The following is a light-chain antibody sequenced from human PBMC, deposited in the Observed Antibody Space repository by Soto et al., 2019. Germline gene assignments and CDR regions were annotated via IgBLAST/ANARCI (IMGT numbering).Light chain of an antibody. CDR1: QSVSSN. J-gene: IGKJ5*01. V-gene: IGKV3-11*01. CDR2: GAS. CDR3: QQRSSAIT. Sequence: IVMTQSPGTLSVSPGERATLSCRASQSVSSNLAWYQQKPGQAPRLLIYGASNRATGIPARFSGRGSGTDFTLTISSLEPEDFAVYYCQQRSSAITFGQGTRLEIK.